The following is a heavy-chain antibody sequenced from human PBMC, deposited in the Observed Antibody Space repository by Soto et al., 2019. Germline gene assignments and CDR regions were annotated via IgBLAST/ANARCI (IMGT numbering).Heavy chain of an antibody. J-gene: IGHJ6*02. CDR3: ARVPVEDIVVVSAADAYHGIYV. CDR1: GFTFDDYG. CDR2: INWNGGST. D-gene: IGHD2-2*01. V-gene: IGHV3-20*04. Sequence: PGGSLRLSCAASGFTFDDYGMSWVRQAPGKGLEWVSGINWNGGSTGYADSVKGRFTISRDNAKNSLYLQMNSLRAEDTALYYCARVPVEDIVVVSAADAYHGIYVCGQGTTVTVSS.